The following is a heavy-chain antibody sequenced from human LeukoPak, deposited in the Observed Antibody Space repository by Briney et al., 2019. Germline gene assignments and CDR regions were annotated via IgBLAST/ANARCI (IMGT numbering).Heavy chain of an antibody. V-gene: IGHV3-23*01. CDR3: ASGGIYYGAAFDF. J-gene: IGHJ4*02. Sequence: GGTLRLSCAASGFTFSSYGMSWVRQAPGKGLEWVSTINDNGGSTYHADSVKGRFTISRDNAKNSLYLQMNSLRAEDTALYYCASGGIYYGAAFDFWGQGTLVTVSS. D-gene: IGHD1-26*01. CDR1: GFTFSSYG. CDR2: INDNGGST.